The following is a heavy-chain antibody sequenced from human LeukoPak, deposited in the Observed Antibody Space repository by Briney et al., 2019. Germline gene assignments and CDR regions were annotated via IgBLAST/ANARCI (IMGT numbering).Heavy chain of an antibody. CDR1: GGSISSYY. J-gene: IGHJ3*02. D-gene: IGHD1-7*01. CDR3: AREGITGTTGDAFDI. CDR2: IYTSGST. V-gene: IGHV4-4*07. Sequence: SETLSLTCTVSGGSISSYYWSWIRQPAGKGLEWIGCIYTSGSTNYNPSLKSRVTMSVDTSKNQFSLKLSSVTAADTAVYYCAREGITGTTGDAFDIWGQGTMVTVSS.